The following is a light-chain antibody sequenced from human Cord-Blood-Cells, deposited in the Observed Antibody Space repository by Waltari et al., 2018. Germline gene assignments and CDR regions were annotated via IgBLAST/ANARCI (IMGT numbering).Light chain of an antibody. CDR1: QSVSSY. CDR2: DAS. CDR3: QQRSNWPG. Sequence: IVLTPSPATLSLSPGERATLYCRASQSVSSYLAWYQQQPGQAPRLLIYDASNRATGIPARFSGSGSGTDFTLTISSLEPEDFAVYYCQQRSNWPGFGQGTRLEIK. J-gene: IGKJ5*01. V-gene: IGKV3-11*01.